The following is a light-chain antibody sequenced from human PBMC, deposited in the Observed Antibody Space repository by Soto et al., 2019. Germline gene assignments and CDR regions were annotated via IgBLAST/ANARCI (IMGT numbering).Light chain of an antibody. Sequence: VMQQSPATLSVSPGERATLSCRASQSISSNLAWYQQKPGQAPRLLMFRTSSRATGFPARFSGSGSGTEFNLTISSLQSEDFGVYYCQQYNNWPRATFGGGTKVDIK. CDR3: QQYNNWPRAT. CDR1: QSISSN. V-gene: IGKV3-15*01. CDR2: RTS. J-gene: IGKJ4*01.